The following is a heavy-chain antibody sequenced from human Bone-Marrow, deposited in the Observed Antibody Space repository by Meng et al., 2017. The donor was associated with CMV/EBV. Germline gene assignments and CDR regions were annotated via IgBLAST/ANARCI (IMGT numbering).Heavy chain of an antibody. CDR2: ISGSGGNT. Sequence: GGSLRLSCAASGFTFSSYAMSWVRQAPGKGLEWVSTISGSGGNTYYPDSVKGRFTISRDNSRNTLYLQMNSLRAEDTAVYYCAKGGNYGAVDIWGQGTMVTVSS. J-gene: IGHJ3*02. V-gene: IGHV3-23*01. CDR3: AKGGNYGAVDI. D-gene: IGHD3-16*01. CDR1: GFTFSSYA.